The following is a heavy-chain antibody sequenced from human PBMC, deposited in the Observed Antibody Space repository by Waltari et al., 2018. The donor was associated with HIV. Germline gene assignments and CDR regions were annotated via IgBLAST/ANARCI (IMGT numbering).Heavy chain of an antibody. CDR1: GFTFSSYW. CDR3: ARDYCSSTSCHYYGMDV. CDR2: IKQDGSEK. J-gene: IGHJ6*02. V-gene: IGHV3-7*01. Sequence: EVQLVESGGGLVQPGGSLRLSCAASGFTFSSYWMSWVRQAPGKGLEWVANIKQDGSEKYYVDYVKGRFTISRDNAKNSLYLQMNSLRAEDTAVYYCARDYCSSTSCHYYGMDVWGQGTTVTVSS. D-gene: IGHD2-2*01.